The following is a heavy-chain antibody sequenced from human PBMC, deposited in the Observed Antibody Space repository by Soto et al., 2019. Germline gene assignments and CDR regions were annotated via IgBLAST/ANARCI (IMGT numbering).Heavy chain of an antibody. CDR2: INAGNGNT. CDR3: ARAVAVAADFDY. CDR1: GYTFTGYA. J-gene: IGHJ4*02. Sequence: QVQLVQSGAEEKKPGASVKVSCKASGYTFTGYAMHWVRQAPGQRLEWMGWINAGNGNTKYSQKFQGRVTITRDTSASAAYMELSSLSSEDKAVYYCARAVAVAADFDYWGQGTLVTVSS. V-gene: IGHV1-3*05. D-gene: IGHD6-19*01.